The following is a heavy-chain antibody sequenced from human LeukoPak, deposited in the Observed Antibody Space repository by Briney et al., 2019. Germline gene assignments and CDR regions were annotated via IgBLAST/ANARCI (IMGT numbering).Heavy chain of an antibody. V-gene: IGHV3-7*01. CDR1: GFSLSNHW. Sequence: GGSLRLSCAASGFSLSNHWVTWVRQAPGKGPEWVAHINVDGSEKDFLDSVRGRFTISRDNSKSSVYLQMNTLRVEDTAAYHCARGHYGLDVWGQGTTVTVSS. J-gene: IGHJ6*02. CDR2: INVDGSEK. CDR3: ARGHYGLDV.